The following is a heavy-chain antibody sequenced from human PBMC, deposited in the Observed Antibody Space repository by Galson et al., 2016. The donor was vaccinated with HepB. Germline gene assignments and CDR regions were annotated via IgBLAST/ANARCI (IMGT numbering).Heavy chain of an antibody. CDR1: GGSISSSAYY. D-gene: IGHD1-20*01. J-gene: IGHJ5*02. V-gene: IGHV4-39*01. CDR2: VSYTGST. Sequence: SETLSLTCTVSGGSISSSAYYWGWIRQPPGKGLEWIGSVSYTGSTYYNPSLRSRVTISLDTSKNHFSLRLSSVTAAETAIYFCAGQSAGVYNYFDTWGQGTLFTVSS. CDR3: AGQSAGVYNYFDT.